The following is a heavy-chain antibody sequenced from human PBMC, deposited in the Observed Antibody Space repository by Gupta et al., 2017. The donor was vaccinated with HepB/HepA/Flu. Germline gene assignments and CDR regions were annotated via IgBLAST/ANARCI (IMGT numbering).Heavy chain of an antibody. J-gene: IGHJ5*02. Sequence: QVQLQQWGAGLLKPSETLSLTCAVYGGSFSGYYWSWIRQPPGKGLEWIGEINHSGSTNYNPSLKSRVTISVDTSKNQFSLKLSSVTAADTAVYYCARDGGEYCSGGSCYSNNWFDPWGQGTLVTVSS. D-gene: IGHD2-15*01. CDR3: ARDGGEYCSGGSCYSNNWFDP. CDR1: GGSFSGYY. V-gene: IGHV4-34*01. CDR2: INHSGST.